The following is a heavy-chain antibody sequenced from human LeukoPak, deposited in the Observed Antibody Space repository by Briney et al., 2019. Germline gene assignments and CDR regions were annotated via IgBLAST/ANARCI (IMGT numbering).Heavy chain of an antibody. CDR2: ISSSSSYI. CDR1: GFTFSSYS. D-gene: IGHD1-26*01. Sequence: PGGSLRLSCAASGFTFSSYSMTWVRQAPGKGLEWVSSISSSSSYIYYADSVKGRFTISRDNAKNSLYLQMNSLRAEDTAVYYCARDGIVGATGGSGYWGQGTLVTVSS. CDR3: ARDGIVGATGGSGY. J-gene: IGHJ4*02. V-gene: IGHV3-21*01.